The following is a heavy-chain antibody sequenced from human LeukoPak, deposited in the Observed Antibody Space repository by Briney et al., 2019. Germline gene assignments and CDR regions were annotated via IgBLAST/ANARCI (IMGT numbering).Heavy chain of an antibody. J-gene: IGHJ6*03. V-gene: IGHV4-59*01. CDR3: ARDDRPYYDFWSGYSGDYYMDV. CDR2: IYYSGST. D-gene: IGHD3-3*01. CDR1: GGSISSYY. Sequence: SETLSLTCTVSGGSISSYYWSWIRQPPGKGLEWIGYIYYSGSTNYNPSLKSRVTISVDTSKNQFSLKLSSVTAADTAVYYCARDDRPYYDFWSGYSGDYYMDVWAKGPRSPSP.